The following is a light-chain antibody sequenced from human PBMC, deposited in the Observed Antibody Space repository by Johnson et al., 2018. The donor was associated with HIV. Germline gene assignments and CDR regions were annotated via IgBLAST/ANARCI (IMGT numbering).Light chain of an antibody. CDR2: DND. CDR3: GTWDSSLTSYV. CDR1: YSNIGSNY. V-gene: IGLV1-51*01. J-gene: IGLJ1*01. Sequence: QAVLTKPPSVSAAPGQTVTISCSGSYSNIGSNYVSWYQQLPGTAPKLLIYDNDKRPSGISDRFSASKSGTSATLGIIGLQTGDEADYYCGTWDSSLTSYVFGAGTKVTVL.